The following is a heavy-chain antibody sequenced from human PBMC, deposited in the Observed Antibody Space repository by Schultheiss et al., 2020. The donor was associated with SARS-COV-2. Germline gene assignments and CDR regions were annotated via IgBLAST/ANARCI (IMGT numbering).Heavy chain of an antibody. CDR1: GFTFSSYA. J-gene: IGHJ6*02. CDR3: ARGGDYGTYYYYYGMDV. V-gene: IGHV3-23*01. D-gene: IGHD4-17*01. CDR2: ISGSGGST. Sequence: GESLKISCAASGFTFSSYAMSWVRQAPGKGLEWVSAISGSGGSTYYADSAKGRFTISRDNSKNTLYLQMNSLRAEDTAVYYCARGGDYGTYYYYYGMDVWGQGTTVTVSS.